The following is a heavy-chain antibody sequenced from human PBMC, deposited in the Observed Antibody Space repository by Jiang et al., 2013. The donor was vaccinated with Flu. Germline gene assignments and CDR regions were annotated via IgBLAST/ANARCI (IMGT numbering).Heavy chain of an antibody. V-gene: IGHV6-1*01. J-gene: IGHJ3*02. CDR1: GDSVSSNSAA. Sequence: SQTLSLTCAISGDSVSSNSAAWNWIRQSPSRGLEWLGRTYYRSKWYNDYPVSVKSRIIIDPDTSNNQFSLHLNSLTPDDTALYYCARESSSWPVTSGAFDIWGQGTMVTVSS. D-gene: IGHD4-17*01. CDR3: ARESSSWPVTSGAFDI. CDR2: TYYRSKWYN.